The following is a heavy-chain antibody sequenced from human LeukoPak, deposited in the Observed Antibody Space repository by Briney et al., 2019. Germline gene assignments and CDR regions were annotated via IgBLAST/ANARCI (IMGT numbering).Heavy chain of an antibody. CDR3: ARPPLGYCSSTSCSPDAFDI. J-gene: IGHJ3*02. Sequence: GESLKISWKGSGYSFITYWIGWVRQMPGKGLEWMGIIYPGDSDTRYNPSFQGQVTISVDKSIGTAYLQWSSLKASDSAMYYCARPPLGYCSSTSCSPDAFDIWGQGTRVTVSS. CDR1: GYSFITYW. V-gene: IGHV5-51*01. CDR2: IYPGDSDT. D-gene: IGHD2-2*01.